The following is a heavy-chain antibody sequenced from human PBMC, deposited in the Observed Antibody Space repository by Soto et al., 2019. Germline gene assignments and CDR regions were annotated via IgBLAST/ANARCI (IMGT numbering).Heavy chain of an antibody. CDR2: IYSGGST. V-gene: IGHV3-53*01. D-gene: IGHD2-8*01. CDR3: ARLYPSEYYFDY. J-gene: IGHJ4*02. Sequence: GGSLRLSCAASGFTVSSNYMSWVRQAPGKGLEWVSVIYSGGSTYYADSVKGRFTISRDNSKNTLYLQMNSLRAEDTAVYYCARLYPSEYYFDYWGQGTLVTVSS. CDR1: GFTVSSNY.